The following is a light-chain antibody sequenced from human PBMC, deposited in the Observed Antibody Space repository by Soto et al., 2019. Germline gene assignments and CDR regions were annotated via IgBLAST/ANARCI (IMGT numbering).Light chain of an antibody. CDR2: AAS. CDR1: QSISSY. V-gene: IGKV1-39*01. Sequence: DIQMTQSPSSLSASVGDRVTITCRASQSISSYLNWYQQKPGKAPKLLIYAASILQSGVPSRFSGSGSGTDFTLTISSLQPEDFATYYCQHYNSYSEAFGQGTKVELK. CDR3: QHYNSYSEA. J-gene: IGKJ1*01.